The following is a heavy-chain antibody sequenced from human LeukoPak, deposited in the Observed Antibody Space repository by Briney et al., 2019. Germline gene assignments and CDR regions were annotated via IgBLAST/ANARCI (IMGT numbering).Heavy chain of an antibody. Sequence: QPGGSLRLSCAASGFTFSSYSMNWVRQAPGKGLEWVSYISSSSSTIYYADSVKGRFTISRDNAKNSLYLQMNSLRAEDTAVYYCATDRGYSYGIFDYWGQGTLVTVSS. CDR1: GFTFSSYS. J-gene: IGHJ4*02. V-gene: IGHV3-48*01. CDR3: ATDRGYSYGIFDY. D-gene: IGHD5-18*01. CDR2: ISSSSSTI.